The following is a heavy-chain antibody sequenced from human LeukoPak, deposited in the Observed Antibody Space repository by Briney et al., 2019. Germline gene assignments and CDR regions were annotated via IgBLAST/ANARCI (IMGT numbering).Heavy chain of an antibody. Sequence: ASVKVSCKASGYTFTSYYMHWVRQAPGQGLEWMGIINPSGGSTSYAQKFQGRVTMTRDMSTSTVYMELSSLRSEDTAVYYCARDRGRDGYNSPGDPWYYFDYWGQGALVTVSS. CDR3: ARDRGRDGYNSPGDPWYYFDY. D-gene: IGHD5-24*01. V-gene: IGHV1-46*01. CDR1: GYTFTSYY. J-gene: IGHJ4*02. CDR2: INPSGGST.